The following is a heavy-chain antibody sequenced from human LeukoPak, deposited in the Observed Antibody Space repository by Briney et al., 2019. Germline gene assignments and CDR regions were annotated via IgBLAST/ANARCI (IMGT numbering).Heavy chain of an antibody. CDR1: GYSISGGYY. CDR2: IYHSGST. J-gene: IGHJ4*02. Sequence: SETLSLTCTISGYSISGGYYWGWVRQPPGKGLEWIGGIYHSGSTYYNPSLESRVTMSADTSKNQFSLKLNSVTAADTAVFYCARLQDCSSSSCQGDFDYWGQGSLVTVSS. CDR3: ARLQDCSSSSCQGDFDY. V-gene: IGHV4-38-2*02. D-gene: IGHD2-15*01.